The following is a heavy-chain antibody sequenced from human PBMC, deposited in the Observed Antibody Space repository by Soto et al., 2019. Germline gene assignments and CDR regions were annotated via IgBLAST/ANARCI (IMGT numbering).Heavy chain of an antibody. CDR1: GFIFSDYS. J-gene: IGHJ6*02. CDR2: ISGGSSTI. CDR3: ARPEKTTAYYYYAMDV. D-gene: IGHD4-4*01. V-gene: IGHV3-48*02. Sequence: GGSLRLSCAASGFIFSDYSMNWVRQAPGKGLEWVSYISGGSSTIYYADSVKGRFTISRDNAKNSLYLQMNSLRDEDTAIYYCARPEKTTAYYYYAMDVWGQGTTVTVSS.